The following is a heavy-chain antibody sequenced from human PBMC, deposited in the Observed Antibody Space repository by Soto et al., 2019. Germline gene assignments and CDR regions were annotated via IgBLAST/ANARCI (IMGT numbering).Heavy chain of an antibody. CDR1: GFTFDDYA. CDR3: EKEIGFGGVRKGMDV. D-gene: IGHD3-16*01. J-gene: IGHJ6*02. Sequence: EVQLVESGGGLVQPGRSLRLSCAASGFTFDDYAMHWVRQAPGKGLEWLSGISWNSRTIGYADSVKGRFTISRDNAKNSLYLQMNSLRAEDTALYYCEKEIGFGGVRKGMDVWGQGTTVTVSS. CDR2: ISWNSRTI. V-gene: IGHV3-9*01.